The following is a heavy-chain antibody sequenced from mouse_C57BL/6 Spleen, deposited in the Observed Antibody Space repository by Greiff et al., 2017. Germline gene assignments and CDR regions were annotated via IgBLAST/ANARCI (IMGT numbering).Heavy chain of an antibody. J-gene: IGHJ3*01. CDR3: TRKGYDYDFAY. CDR1: GYTFTDYE. Sequence: QVQLKESGAELVRPGASVTLSCKASGYTFTDYEMHWVKQTPVHGLEWIGAIDPETGGTAYNQKFKGKAILTADKSSSTAYMELRSLTSEDSAVYYCTRKGYDYDFAYWGQGTLVTVSA. CDR2: IDPETGGT. D-gene: IGHD2-4*01. V-gene: IGHV1-15*01.